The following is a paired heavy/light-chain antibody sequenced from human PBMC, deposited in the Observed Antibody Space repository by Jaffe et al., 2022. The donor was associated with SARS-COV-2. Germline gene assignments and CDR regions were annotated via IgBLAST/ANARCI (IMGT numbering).Light chain of an antibody. V-gene: IGKV1-27*01. CDR1: QGISNY. Sequence: DIQMTQSPSSLSASVGDRVTITCRASQGISNYLAWYQQKPGKVPKLLIYGASTLQSGVPSRFSGSGSGTDFTLTISSLQPEDVATYYCQKYNIAPLTFGGGTKVEIK. CDR3: QKYNIAPLT. CDR2: GAS. J-gene: IGKJ4*01.
Heavy chain of an antibody. Sequence: QVQLQESGPGLVKPSETLSLTCIVSGGSISSYYWNWIRQPPGKGLEWIGYIHYSGSTNYNPSLKSRVTISVDTSKNQFSLKLSSVTAADTAVYYCARDQGFWSGVYNWYFDLWGRGTLVTVSS. J-gene: IGHJ2*01. CDR1: GGSISSYY. D-gene: IGHD3-3*01. CDR2: IHYSGST. V-gene: IGHV4-59*01. CDR3: ARDQGFWSGVYNWYFDL.